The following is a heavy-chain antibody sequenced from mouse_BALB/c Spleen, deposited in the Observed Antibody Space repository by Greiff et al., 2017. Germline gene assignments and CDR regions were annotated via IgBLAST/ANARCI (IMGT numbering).Heavy chain of an antibody. CDR3: ARSKVRPYYYAMDY. J-gene: IGHJ4*01. Sequence: EGKVEESGGGLVQPGGSRKLSCAASGFTFSSFGMHWVRQAPEKGLEWVAYISSGSSTIYYADTVKGRFTISRDNPKNTLFLQMTSLRSEDTAMYYCARSKVRPYYYAMDYWGQGTSVTVSS. CDR2: ISSGSSTI. V-gene: IGHV5-17*02. D-gene: IGHD1-3*01. CDR1: GFTFSSFG.